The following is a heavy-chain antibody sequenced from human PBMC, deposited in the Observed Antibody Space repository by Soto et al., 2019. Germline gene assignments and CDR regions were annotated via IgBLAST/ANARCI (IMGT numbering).Heavy chain of an antibody. V-gene: IGHV4-59*02. D-gene: IGHD3-22*01. CDR3: ARSYYDSTGFAVDP. CDR1: CASVSHCY. Sequence: SETLSLTCNVSCASVSHCYWSWIRQPPGKGLEWIGFMYFGGSFNYNPSLTSRATISVETSKNQFSMKLTSVTASDTAVYYCARSYYDSTGFAVDPWGQGTLVTVSS. J-gene: IGHJ5*02. CDR2: MYFGGSF.